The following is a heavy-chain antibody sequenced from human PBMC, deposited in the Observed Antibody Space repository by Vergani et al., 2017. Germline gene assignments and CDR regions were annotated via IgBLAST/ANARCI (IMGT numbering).Heavy chain of an antibody. CDR3: ARDPLYSTTWPFLLLDMDV. CDR1: GGSISSGSYY. Sequence: QVQLQESCPGLVRPSQTLSLTCTVSGGSISSGSYYWSWFRQPAGKGLEWIGRFYTGGGTSYNPSLKSRVTISVDTSKNQFSLQLSSVTAADTAVYYCARDPLYSTTWPFLLLDMDVWGQGTTVTVSS. V-gene: IGHV4-61*02. J-gene: IGHJ6*02. CDR2: FYTGGGT. D-gene: IGHD6-13*01.